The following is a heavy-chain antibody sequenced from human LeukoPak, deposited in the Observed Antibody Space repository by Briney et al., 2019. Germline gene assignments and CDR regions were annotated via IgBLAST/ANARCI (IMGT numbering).Heavy chain of an antibody. V-gene: IGHV3-49*04. CDR2: IRRKAYGGTT. Sequence: GGSLRLSCAASGFTFSSYAMSWVRQAPGKGLEWVGFIRRKAYGGTTEYAASVKGRFTVSRDDSKSIAYLQINSLKTEVTAVYYCTRAAAGRFYYYYYMDVWGKGTTVTISS. J-gene: IGHJ6*03. D-gene: IGHD6-13*01. CDR1: GFTFSSYA. CDR3: TRAAAGRFYYYYYMDV.